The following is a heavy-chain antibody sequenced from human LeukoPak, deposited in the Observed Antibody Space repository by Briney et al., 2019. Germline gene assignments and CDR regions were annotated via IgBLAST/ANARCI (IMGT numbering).Heavy chain of an antibody. J-gene: IGHJ5*02. V-gene: IGHV4-59*01. Sequence: PSETLSLTCTVSGGSISSYYWSWIRQPPGKGLEWIGYIYYSGGTNYNPSLKSRVTISVDTSKNQFSLKLSSVTAADTAVYYCARGESSGSNWFDPWGQGTLVTVSS. D-gene: IGHD3-22*01. CDR1: GGSISSYY. CDR2: IYYSGGT. CDR3: ARGESSGSNWFDP.